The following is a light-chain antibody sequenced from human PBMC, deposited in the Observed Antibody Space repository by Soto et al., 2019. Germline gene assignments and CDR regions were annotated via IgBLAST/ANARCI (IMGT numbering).Light chain of an antibody. V-gene: IGLV2-11*01. CDR3: CSNAGSYEV. CDR1: SSDVGGYNY. J-gene: IGLJ2*01. CDR2: DVS. Sequence: QSALTQPRSVSGSPGQSVTISCTGTSSDVGGYNYVSWYQQHPGKAPKGMIYDVSELTSGVPDRFSGSKSGNTASLTISGLQSEDEADYYCCSNAGSYEVFGGGTKLTVL.